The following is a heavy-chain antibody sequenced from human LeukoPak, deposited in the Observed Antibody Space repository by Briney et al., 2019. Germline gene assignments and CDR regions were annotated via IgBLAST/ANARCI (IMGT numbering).Heavy chain of an antibody. J-gene: IGHJ4*02. CDR1: GITLSNYG. V-gene: IGHV3-23*01. CDR3: AKRGVVIRVVLVGFHKEAYYFDS. Sequence: GGSLRLSCAVSGITLSNYGISWVRQAPGKGLEWVAGISGSGGGTVYADSVKGRFTISRDNPKNTLSLQMNSLRAEDTAVYFCAKRGVVIRVVLVGFHKEAYYFDSWGQGALVTVSS. D-gene: IGHD3-10*01. CDR2: ISGSGGGT.